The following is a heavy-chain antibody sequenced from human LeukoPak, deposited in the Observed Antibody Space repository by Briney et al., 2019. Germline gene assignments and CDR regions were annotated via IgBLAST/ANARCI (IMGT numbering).Heavy chain of an antibody. Sequence: GGSLRLSCVASGFTFSSRDWMTWVRQAPGKGLEWVANIKQDGSEKNYVDSVKGRFTISRDNAKNSLYLQMNSLRAEDTAVYYCARDKAVGPTLLDYWGQGTLVTVSS. CDR1: GFTFSSRDW. V-gene: IGHV3-7*01. J-gene: IGHJ4*02. D-gene: IGHD1-26*01. CDR3: ARDKAVGPTLLDY. CDR2: IKQDGSEK.